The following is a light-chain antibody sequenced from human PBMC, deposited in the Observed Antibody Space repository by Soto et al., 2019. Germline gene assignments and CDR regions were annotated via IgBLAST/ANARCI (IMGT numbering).Light chain of an antibody. J-gene: IGKJ1*01. Sequence: RVLTQSPATLSVSLGERATLSCRASHNVDINLAWYQQRPGQAPRLLVYGASTRATDIPARFSGSGSGTEFTLTISSLQSEDFAIYYCQQYFNWWTFGQGTKVDIK. V-gene: IGKV3-15*01. CDR2: GAS. CDR1: HNVDIN. CDR3: QQYFNWWT.